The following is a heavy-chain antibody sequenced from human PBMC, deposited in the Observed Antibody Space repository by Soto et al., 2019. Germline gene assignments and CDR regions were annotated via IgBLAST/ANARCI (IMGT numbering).Heavy chain of an antibody. D-gene: IGHD2-2*01. Sequence: ASVKVSCKASGYTFTSYDINWVRQATGQGLEWMGWMNPNSGNTGYAQKFQGRVTMTRNTSISTAYMELSSLRSEGTAVYYCAREYQLLPYYYYYYMDVWGKGTTVTVSS. CDR3: AREYQLLPYYYYYYMDV. CDR1: GYTFTSYD. CDR2: MNPNSGNT. J-gene: IGHJ6*03. V-gene: IGHV1-8*01.